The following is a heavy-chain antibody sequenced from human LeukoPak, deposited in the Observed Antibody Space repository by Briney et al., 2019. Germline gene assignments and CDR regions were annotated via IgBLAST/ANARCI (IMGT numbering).Heavy chain of an antibody. V-gene: IGHV3-30-3*01. CDR3: ASLQVV. CDR2: ISYDGSNK. Sequence: GGSLRLSCAASGFTFSSYAMHWVCQAPGKGLEWVAVISYDGSNKYYADSVKGRFTISRDNSKNTLYLQMNSLRAEDTAVYYCASLQVVWGQEPWSPSPQ. D-gene: IGHD1-1*01. CDR1: GFTFSSYA. J-gene: IGHJ4*01.